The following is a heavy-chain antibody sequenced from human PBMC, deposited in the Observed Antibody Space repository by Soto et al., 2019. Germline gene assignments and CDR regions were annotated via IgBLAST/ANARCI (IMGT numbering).Heavy chain of an antibody. Sequence: PGESLKISCKGSGYSFTSYWISWVRQMPGKGLEWMGRIDPSDSYTNYSPSFQGHVTISADKSISTAYLQWSSLKASDTAMYYCAAPCGSTSCYRSSGRDGMDVWGQGTTVTVSS. D-gene: IGHD2-2*01. V-gene: IGHV5-10-1*01. CDR3: AAPCGSTSCYRSSGRDGMDV. CDR1: GYSFTSYW. CDR2: IDPSDSYT. J-gene: IGHJ6*02.